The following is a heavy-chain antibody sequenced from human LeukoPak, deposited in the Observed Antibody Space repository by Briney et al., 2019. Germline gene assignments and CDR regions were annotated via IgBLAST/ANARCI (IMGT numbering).Heavy chain of an antibody. D-gene: IGHD4-17*01. Sequence: SETLSLTCTVSGYSISSGYYWGWIRQPPGKGLEWIGSIYHSGSTYYNPSLKSRVTISVDTSKNQFSLKLSSVTAADTAVYYCARVGHDYGDYDAFDIWGQGTMVTVSS. V-gene: IGHV4-38-2*02. J-gene: IGHJ3*02. CDR2: IYHSGST. CDR3: ARVGHDYGDYDAFDI. CDR1: GYSISSGYY.